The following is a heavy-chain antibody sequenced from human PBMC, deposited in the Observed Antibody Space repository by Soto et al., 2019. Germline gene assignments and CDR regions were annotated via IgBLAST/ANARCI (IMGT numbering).Heavy chain of an antibody. CDR2: IDHTGST. D-gene: IGHD6-13*01. CDR3: ARDLIAAAGLIDY. Sequence: SETLSLTCAVSSGSISSSNWWSWVRQPPGKGLEWIGEIDHTGSTNYNPSLKSRVTISVDKSKNQFSLKLSSVTAADTAVYYCARDLIAAAGLIDYWGQGTLVTVSS. J-gene: IGHJ4*02. V-gene: IGHV4-4*02. CDR1: SGSISSSNW.